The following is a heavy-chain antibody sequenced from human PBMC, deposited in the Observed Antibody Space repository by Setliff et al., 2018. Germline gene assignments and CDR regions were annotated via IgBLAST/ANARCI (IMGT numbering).Heavy chain of an antibody. CDR2: INPDSGDT. CDR3: ARPGLYCSGGSCYGDDAFDI. CDR1: GYAFFGYF. J-gene: IGHJ3*02. Sequence: GASVKVSCKASGYAFFGYFMNWVRQAPGQGLEWMGWINPDSGDTHYAEKFQGRVTMTRDTSISTAYMELSSLRSDDTAIYYCARPGLYCSGGSCYGDDAFDIWGQGTMVTVSS. V-gene: IGHV1-2*02. D-gene: IGHD2-15*01.